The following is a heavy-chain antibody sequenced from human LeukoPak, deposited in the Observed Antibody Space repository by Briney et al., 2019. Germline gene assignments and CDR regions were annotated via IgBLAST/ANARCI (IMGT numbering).Heavy chain of an antibody. Sequence: PSGTLSLTCAVSGGSISSNNWWSWVRQPPGKGLEWIGEIYHHGATNYNPSLKSRVTISVDTSKNQFSLKLSSVTAADTAVYYCARHRYSSSWCAYWGQGILVTVSS. CDR1: GGSISSNNW. J-gene: IGHJ4*02. CDR2: IYHHGAT. V-gene: IGHV4-4*02. CDR3: ARHRYSSSWCAY. D-gene: IGHD6-13*01.